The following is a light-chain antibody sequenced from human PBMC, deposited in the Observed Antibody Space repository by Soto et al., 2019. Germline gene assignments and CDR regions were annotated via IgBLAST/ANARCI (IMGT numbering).Light chain of an antibody. CDR1: QSVGSYY. V-gene: IGKV3-20*01. Sequence: ESVLTQSPGTLSLSPGERATRSCRASQSVGSYYLAWYQQKPGLAPRLLIYGASSRATGVPDRFTGSGSGTDFTLTISRVEPEDSAVYYCQQYGRTFGQGTKADIK. CDR2: GAS. J-gene: IGKJ1*01. CDR3: QQYGRT.